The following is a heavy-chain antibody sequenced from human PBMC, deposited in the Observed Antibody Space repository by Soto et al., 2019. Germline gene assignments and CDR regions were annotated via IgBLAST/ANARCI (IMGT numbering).Heavy chain of an antibody. CDR1: GYTFTSYD. CDR3: ARDREDIVATIGNWFDP. CDR2: MNPNNGYT. Sequence: ASVKVSCKTSGYTFTSYDIHWVRQATGQGLEWMGWMNPNNGYTDYAQKFQGRVTMTRDTSLSTAYMELSSLTSDDTAVYYCARDREDIVATIGNWFDPWGQGTLVTVSS. D-gene: IGHD5-12*01. J-gene: IGHJ5*02. V-gene: IGHV1-8*01.